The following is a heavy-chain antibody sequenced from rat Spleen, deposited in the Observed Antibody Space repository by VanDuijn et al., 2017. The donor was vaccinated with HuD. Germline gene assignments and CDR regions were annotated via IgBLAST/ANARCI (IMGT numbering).Heavy chain of an antibody. CDR1: GFTFSNYG. CDR2: ISYEGSST. D-gene: IGHD1-8*01. Sequence: EVQLVESGGGLVQPGRSLKLSCAASGFTFSNYGMAWVCQAPTKGLEWVATISYEGSSTYYGDSVKGRFTISRDNAKSTLYLQMNSLRSEYTATYYCARSVGYYSSPDCWGQGVMVTVSS. V-gene: IGHV5-29*01. J-gene: IGHJ2*01. CDR3: ARSVGYYSSPDC.